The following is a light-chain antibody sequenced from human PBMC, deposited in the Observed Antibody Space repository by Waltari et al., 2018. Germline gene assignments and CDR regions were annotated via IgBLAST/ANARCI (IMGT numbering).Light chain of an antibody. CDR2: SDT. J-gene: IGLJ2*01. CDR1: RSNIGGNP. V-gene: IGLV1-44*01. Sequence: QSVVTQQPSASGTPGQRVTLSCSGRRSNIGGNPVSVYQQFPGAAPNLLIYSDTQRPSGVPDRFSGSKSGTSAYLAINGLQSEDEADYFCAAWEDRLNGVVFGGGTKVTVL. CDR3: AAWEDRLNGVV.